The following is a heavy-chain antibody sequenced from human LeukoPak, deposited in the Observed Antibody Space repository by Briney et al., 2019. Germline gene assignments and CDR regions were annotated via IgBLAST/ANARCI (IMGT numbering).Heavy chain of an antibody. V-gene: IGHV4-59*01. J-gene: IGHJ5*02. Sequence: PSETLSLTCTVSGGSISSYYWSWIRHPPGTGLEWIGYIYYSGSTNYNPSLKSRVTISSDTSKNQFSLKLSSVTAADTAVYYCARDSRYGDYNWFDPWGQGTLVTVSS. CDR3: ARDSRYGDYNWFDP. CDR2: IYYSGST. CDR1: GGSISSYY. D-gene: IGHD4-17*01.